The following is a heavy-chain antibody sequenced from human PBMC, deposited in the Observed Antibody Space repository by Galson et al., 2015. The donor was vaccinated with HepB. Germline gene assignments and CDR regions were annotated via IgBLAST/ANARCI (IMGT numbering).Heavy chain of an antibody. J-gene: IGHJ4*02. V-gene: IGHV3-64D*06. CDR1: GFTFSSYA. D-gene: IGHD1-26*01. CDR3: VKDSWSIVGASLSFDY. CDR2: ISSNGGST. Sequence: SLRLSCAASGFTFSSYAMHWVRQAPGKGLDYVSAISSNGGSTYYADSVKGRFTIPRDNSKNTLYLQMSSLRAEDTAVYYCVKDSWSIVGASLSFDYWGQGTLVTVSS.